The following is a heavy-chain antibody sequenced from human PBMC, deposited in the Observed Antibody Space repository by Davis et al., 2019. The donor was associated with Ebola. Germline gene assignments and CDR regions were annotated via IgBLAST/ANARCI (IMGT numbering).Heavy chain of an antibody. D-gene: IGHD3-10*01. J-gene: IGHJ4*02. CDR2: ISAYNGNI. Sequence: AASVKVSCKASGYTFTSYGISWVRQAPGQGLEWMGWISAYNGNINYAQKLQGRVTMTTDTSTSTAYMELRSLRSDDTAVYYCARDSVLLWFRESPPDYWGQGTLVTVSS. CDR1: GYTFTSYG. V-gene: IGHV1-18*01. CDR3: ARDSVLLWFRESPPDY.